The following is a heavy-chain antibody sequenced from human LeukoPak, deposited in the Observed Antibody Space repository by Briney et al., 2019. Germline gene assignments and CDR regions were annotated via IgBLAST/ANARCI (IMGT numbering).Heavy chain of an antibody. J-gene: IGHJ4*02. CDR1: GGSFSGYY. Sequence: SETLSLTCAVYGGSFSGYYWSWMRQPPGKELEWIGEINHSGSTNYNPSLKSRVTISVDTSKNQFSLKLSSVTAADTAVYYCARGRSVAPLDYWGQGTLVTVSS. D-gene: IGHD3-10*01. CDR2: INHSGST. V-gene: IGHV4-34*01. CDR3: ARGRSVAPLDY.